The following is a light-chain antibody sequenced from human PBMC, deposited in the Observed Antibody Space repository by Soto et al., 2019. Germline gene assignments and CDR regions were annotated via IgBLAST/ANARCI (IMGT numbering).Light chain of an antibody. Sequence: QSVLTQPRSVSGSPGQSVTISCTGTSSENGGYNYVSWYQQHPDKAPKVMIYDVTKRPSGVPDRFSGSKSGNTASLTISGLQAEDEADYYCCSYAGSYIYVFGTG. CDR2: DVT. J-gene: IGLJ1*01. V-gene: IGLV2-11*01. CDR3: CSYAGSYIYV. CDR1: SSENGGYNY.